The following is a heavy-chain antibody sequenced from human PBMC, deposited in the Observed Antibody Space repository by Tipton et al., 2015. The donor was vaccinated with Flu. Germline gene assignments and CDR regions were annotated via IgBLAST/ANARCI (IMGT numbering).Heavy chain of an antibody. V-gene: IGHV4-59*08. D-gene: IGHD1-14*01. Sequence: TLSLTCTVSGGSISSYYWSWIRQPPGKGLEWIGYIFYTGSTNYNPSLKSRVSFSVDTSKSQFSLKLNSVTAADTAIYYCSGAGGQTGLNWGQGTMVTVSS. CDR2: IFYTGST. J-gene: IGHJ3*01. CDR1: GGSISSYY. CDR3: SGAGGQTGLN.